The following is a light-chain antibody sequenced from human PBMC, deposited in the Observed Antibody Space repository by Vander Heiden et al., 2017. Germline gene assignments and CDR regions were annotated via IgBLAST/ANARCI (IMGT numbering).Light chain of an antibody. CDR1: QSVSSY. CDR3: QQRSNFPLL. CDR2: DAS. J-gene: IGKJ2*01. V-gene: IGKV3-11*01. Sequence: EIVLTQSPAPLSLSPGERATLSFRASQSVSSYLAWYQQKPGQAPRLLIYDASNRATGIPARFSGSGSGTDFTLTISSLEPEDFAVYYCQQRSNFPLLFAQGTKLEIK.